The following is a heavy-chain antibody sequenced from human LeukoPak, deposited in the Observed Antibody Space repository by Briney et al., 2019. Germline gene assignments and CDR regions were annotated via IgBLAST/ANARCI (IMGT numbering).Heavy chain of an antibody. CDR2: IRYNGNDQ. Sequence: GGSLRLSCAASTFSFNAYGMHWVRQAPGKGLQWVAFIRYNGNDQFYADSVKGRFTISRDNAKNSLYLQMNSLRAEDTAVYYCARVSIAAAGTLGVYYYYYYMDVWGKGTTVTVSS. V-gene: IGHV3-30*02. J-gene: IGHJ6*03. D-gene: IGHD6-13*01. CDR3: ARVSIAAAGTLGVYYYYYYMDV. CDR1: TFSFNAYG.